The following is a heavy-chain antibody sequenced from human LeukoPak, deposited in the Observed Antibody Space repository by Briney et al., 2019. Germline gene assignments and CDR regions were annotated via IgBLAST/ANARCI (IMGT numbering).Heavy chain of an antibody. V-gene: IGHV3-7*01. CDR3: ARDRGYGDYGTSNPFDY. D-gene: IGHD4-17*01. CDR2: IKQDGSEK. CDR1: GFTFSSYW. Sequence: GGSLRLSCAASGFTFSSYWMSWVRQAPGKGLEWVANIKQDGSEKYYVDSVKGRFTISRDNAKNSLYLQMNSLRAEDTAVYYCARDRGYGDYGTSNPFDYWGQGTLVTVSS. J-gene: IGHJ4*02.